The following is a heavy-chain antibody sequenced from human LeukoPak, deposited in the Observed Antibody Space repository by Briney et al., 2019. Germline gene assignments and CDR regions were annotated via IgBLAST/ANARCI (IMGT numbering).Heavy chain of an antibody. CDR1: GFTFSSYS. CDR3: ARDSSWAFDY. V-gene: IGHV3-21*06. D-gene: IGHD6-13*01. CDR2: ISSSSSYI. J-gene: IGHJ4*02. Sequence: GGSLRLSCAASGFTFSSYSMNWVRQAPGKGLEWVSSISSSSSYIYYADSVKGRFTISRDNAKNSVYLQMNSLRDEDTAVYYCARDSSWAFDYWGQGTLVTVSS.